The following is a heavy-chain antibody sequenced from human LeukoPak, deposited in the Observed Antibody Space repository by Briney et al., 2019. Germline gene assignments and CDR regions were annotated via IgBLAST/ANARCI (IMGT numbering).Heavy chain of an antibody. CDR3: AKNEGGYSYGLFDY. J-gene: IGHJ4*02. V-gene: IGHV3-23*01. D-gene: IGHD5-18*01. CDR2: ISGSGGTT. CDR1: GFSFNNYP. Sequence: GGSLRLSCAASGFSFNNYPMSWVRQAPGKGLEWVSGISGSGGTTNYADSVKGRFTISRDNAKNTLYLQMNSLRVEDTAVYYCAKNEGGYSYGLFDYWGQGTLVTVSS.